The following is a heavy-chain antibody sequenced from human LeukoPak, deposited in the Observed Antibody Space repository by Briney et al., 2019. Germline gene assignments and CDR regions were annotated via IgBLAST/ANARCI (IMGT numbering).Heavy chain of an antibody. D-gene: IGHD3-9*01. V-gene: IGHV3-30-3*01. CDR1: EFTLSSPG. Sequence: GGSLRLSCAASEFTLSSPGLHWFRQAPGKGLEWVAVISYDGSDKSYADSVKGRFTISRDNAKNTLYLQMNSLRAEDTALYYCAGDLTGYYSADYWGQGILVTVSS. CDR3: AGDLTGYYSADY. J-gene: IGHJ4*02. CDR2: ISYDGSDK.